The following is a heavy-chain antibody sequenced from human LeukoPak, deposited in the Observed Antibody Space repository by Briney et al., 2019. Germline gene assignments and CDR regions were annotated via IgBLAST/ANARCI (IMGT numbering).Heavy chain of an antibody. Sequence: PGGSLRLSCAASGFTFSNYDMSWFRQAPGKGLVWVSTISSSGTIMYYADSMKGRFTTSRDNSKTSLYLQLNSLRAEDTAVYYCATVGILRSNDYWGQGTLVTVSS. D-gene: IGHD4-17*01. CDR3: ATVGILRSNDY. J-gene: IGHJ4*02. CDR1: GFTFSNYD. CDR2: ISSSGTIM. V-gene: IGHV3-48*03.